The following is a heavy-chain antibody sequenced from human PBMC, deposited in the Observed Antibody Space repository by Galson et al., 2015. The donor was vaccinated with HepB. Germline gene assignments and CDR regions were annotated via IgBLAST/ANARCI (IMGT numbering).Heavy chain of an antibody. CDR3: AKVIGAWSPYYFDS. J-gene: IGHJ4*02. D-gene: IGHD3-22*01. V-gene: IGHV3-23*01. CDR2: VDGSGVGT. CDR1: GFTFSSSA. Sequence: SLRLSCAASGFTFSSSAMTWVRQAPGKGLEWVSTVDGSGVGTYYTDSVKGRFTISRDNSKNTLYLQMNSLRAEDTAIYYCAKVIGAWSPYYFDSWGQGTLVTVSS.